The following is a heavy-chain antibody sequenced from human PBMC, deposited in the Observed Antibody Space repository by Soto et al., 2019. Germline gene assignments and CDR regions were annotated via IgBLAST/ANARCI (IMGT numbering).Heavy chain of an antibody. CDR2: ISSSSSTI. V-gene: IGHV3-48*02. CDR3: ARDRSYYDSSGSFDI. J-gene: IGHJ3*02. Sequence: PGGSLRLSCAASVFTFSSYSINWVRQAPGKGLEWVSYISSSSSTIYYADSVKGRFTISRDNAKNSLYLQMNSLRDEDTAVYYCARDRSYYDSSGSFDIWGQGTMVTVSS. CDR1: VFTFSSYS. D-gene: IGHD3-22*01.